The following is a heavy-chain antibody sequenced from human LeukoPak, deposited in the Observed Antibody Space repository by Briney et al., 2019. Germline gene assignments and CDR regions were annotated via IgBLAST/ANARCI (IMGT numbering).Heavy chain of an antibody. CDR2: ISGSGGST. CDR1: GLTFSSYA. Sequence: GGSLGLSCAASGLTFSSYAMSWVRQAPGKGLEWVSTISGSGGSTYYADSVKGRFTISRDNSKNTLFLQMNSLRAEDTAVYYCAKDLYGDYYLDYWGQGTLVTVSS. D-gene: IGHD4-17*01. V-gene: IGHV3-23*01. J-gene: IGHJ4*02. CDR3: AKDLYGDYYLDY.